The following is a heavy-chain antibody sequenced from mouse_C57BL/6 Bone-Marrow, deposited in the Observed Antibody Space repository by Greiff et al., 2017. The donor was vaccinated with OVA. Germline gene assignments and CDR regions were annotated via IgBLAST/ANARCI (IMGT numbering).Heavy chain of an antibody. Sequence: VQLKQSGAELVRPGASVKLSCTASGFNIKDDYMHWVKQRPEQGLEWIGWIDPENGDTEYASKFQGKATITADTSSNTAYLQLSSLTSEDTAVYYCTLPDYYGSSFAYWGQGTLVTVSA. CDR2: IDPENGDT. V-gene: IGHV14-4*01. CDR3: TLPDYYGSSFAY. J-gene: IGHJ3*01. CDR1: GFNIKDDY. D-gene: IGHD1-1*01.